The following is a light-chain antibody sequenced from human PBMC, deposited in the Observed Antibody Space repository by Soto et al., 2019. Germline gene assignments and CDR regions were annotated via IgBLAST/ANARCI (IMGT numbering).Light chain of an antibody. V-gene: IGKV1-8*01. Sequence: AIRMTQSPSSLPASTGDRVTITCRASQGISSYLAWYQQKPGKAPKLLIYAASTLQSGVPSRFSGSGSGTDFTLTISCLQSEDFATYYCQQYYSYLFTFGQGTKVDIK. CDR1: QGISSY. J-gene: IGKJ1*01. CDR2: AAS. CDR3: QQYYSYLFT.